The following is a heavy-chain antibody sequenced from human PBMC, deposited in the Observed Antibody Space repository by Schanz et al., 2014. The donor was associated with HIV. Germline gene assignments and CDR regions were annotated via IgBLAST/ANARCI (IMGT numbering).Heavy chain of an antibody. D-gene: IGHD2-15*01. V-gene: IGHV4-59*01. CDR3: ARGSIGAGYYYYALDV. J-gene: IGHJ6*02. CDR2: IYYRGDT. CDR1: GGSIRNSF. Sequence: QVQLQESGPRLVKPSETLSLTCTVSGGSIRNSFWSWLRQPPGKGLQWIGYIYYRGDTSYNPSLKSRVTMSVDTSQNQFSLRLTSVTAADTAMYYCARGSIGAGYYYYALDVWGQGTTVSVSS.